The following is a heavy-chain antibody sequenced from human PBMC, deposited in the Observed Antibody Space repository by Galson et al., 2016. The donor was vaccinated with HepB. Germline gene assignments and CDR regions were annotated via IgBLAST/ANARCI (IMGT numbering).Heavy chain of an antibody. Sequence: SLRLSCADSGFTFSTFAMYWVRQAPGKGLKWVALISYDGSSRCYADSVKGRFTISRDNSKNMLYLQMNDVRTEDTAVYFCARGRVSSFNTYWYFDLWGHGTLVTVSS. CDR1: GFTFSTFA. CDR2: ISYDGSSR. D-gene: IGHD6-13*01. J-gene: IGHJ2*01. V-gene: IGHV3-30*03. CDR3: ARGRVSSFNTYWYFDL.